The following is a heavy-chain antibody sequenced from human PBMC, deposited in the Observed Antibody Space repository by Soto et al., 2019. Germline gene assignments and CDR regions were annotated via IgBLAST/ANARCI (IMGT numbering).Heavy chain of an antibody. CDR2: ISYGGSNK. Sequence: GGSLRLSCAASGFTFSGYGRRWVRQAPGKGLEWVGVISYGGSNKYYADSVKGGFTISRDNSKPTLCLQMNRLRAEATAVYYCARATLPNAYCISTFCYRLPRFDSWGQGALVTVSS. J-gene: IGHJ5*01. D-gene: IGHD2-2*01. CDR3: ARATLPNAYCISTFCYRLPRFDS. V-gene: IGHV3-30*03. CDR1: GFTFSGYG.